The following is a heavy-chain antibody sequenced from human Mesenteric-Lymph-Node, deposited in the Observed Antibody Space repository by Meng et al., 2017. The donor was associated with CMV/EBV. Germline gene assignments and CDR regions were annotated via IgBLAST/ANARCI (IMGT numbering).Heavy chain of an antibody. V-gene: IGHV4-39*07. J-gene: IGHJ5*02. CDR2: IYYSGST. Sequence: GSLRLSCAASGFTFSTYWMTWVRQAPGKGLEWIGSIYYSGSTYYNPSLKSRVTISVDTSKNQFSLKLSSVTAADTAVYYCARGSDRVWFDPWGQGTLVTVSS. D-gene: IGHD3-10*01. CDR1: GFTFSTYW. CDR3: ARGSDRVWFDP.